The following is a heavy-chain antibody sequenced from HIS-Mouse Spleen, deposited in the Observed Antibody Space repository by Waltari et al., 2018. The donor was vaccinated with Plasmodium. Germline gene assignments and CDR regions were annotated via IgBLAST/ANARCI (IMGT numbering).Heavy chain of an antibody. D-gene: IGHD2-15*01. CDR2: ISYDGSNK. V-gene: IGHV3-30-3*01. J-gene: IGHJ4*02. Sequence: QVQLVEYGGGVVQPGRSLRPSCSAFGFTSNSYAMHWVRQAPGKGLEWVAVISYDGSNKYYADSVKGRFTISRDNSKNTLYLQMNSLRAEDTAVYYCARDRRLAFDYWGQGTLVTVSS. CDR3: ARDRRLAFDY. CDR1: GFTSNSYA.